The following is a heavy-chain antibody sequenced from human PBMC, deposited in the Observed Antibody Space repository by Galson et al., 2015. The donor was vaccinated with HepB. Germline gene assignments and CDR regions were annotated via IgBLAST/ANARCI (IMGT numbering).Heavy chain of an antibody. CDR1: GYTFTGYY. V-gene: IGHV1-2*04. Sequence: SVKVSCKASGYTFTGYYMHWVRQAPGQGLEWMGWINPNSGGTNYAQKFQGWVTMTRDTSISTAYMELSRLRSDDTAVYYCARDYPSDGGEPGANWGQGTLVTVSS. CDR3: ARDYPSDGGEPGAN. D-gene: IGHD2-21*01. CDR2: INPNSGGT. J-gene: IGHJ4*02.